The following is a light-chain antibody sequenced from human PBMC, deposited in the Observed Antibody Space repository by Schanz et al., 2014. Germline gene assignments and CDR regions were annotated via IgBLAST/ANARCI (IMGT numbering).Light chain of an antibody. CDR1: SGDFGGYNY. J-gene: IGLJ3*02. CDR2: DVT. Sequence: QSALTQPASVSGSPGQSITISCTGTSGDFGGYNYVSWYQQHPGKAPKLVIYDVTNRPSGVSNRFSGSKSGNTASLTISGLQAEDEADYYCSSYVGSNNWVFGGGTKVTVL. V-gene: IGLV2-14*01. CDR3: SSYVGSNNWV.